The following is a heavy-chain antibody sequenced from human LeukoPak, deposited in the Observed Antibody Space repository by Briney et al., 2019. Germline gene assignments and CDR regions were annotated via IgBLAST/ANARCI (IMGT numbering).Heavy chain of an antibody. CDR1: GYYISSVYF. CDR3: ARGTGYLAYYFYAMDV. Sequence: PSETLSLTCAVSGYYISSVYFGGWIRQPPGKGLEWIGSIDHSGHTYYNPSLKSRVTISADTTKNQFSLRLCSVTAADTAVYPCARGTGYLAYYFYAMDVWGKGTTVTVSS. D-gene: IGHD3/OR15-3a*01. CDR2: IDHSGHT. V-gene: IGHV4-38-2*01. J-gene: IGHJ6*04.